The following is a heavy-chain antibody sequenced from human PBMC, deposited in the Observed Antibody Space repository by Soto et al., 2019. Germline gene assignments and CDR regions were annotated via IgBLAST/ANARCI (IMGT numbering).Heavy chain of an antibody. CDR2: VSGSGVST. J-gene: IGHJ2*01. D-gene: IGHD1-26*01. CDR1: GFTFSSYA. Sequence: EVQLLESGGGLVQPGGSLRLSCAASGFTFSSYAVTWVRQAPGEGLEWVSTVSGSGVSTFLADSVKGRFAISRDNSKNKMNLQMNSLRAEEKAVYYCARAWLERGIYFGWYFDVWGRGTLVTVSS. V-gene: IGHV3-23*01. CDR3: ARAWLERGIYFGWYFDV.